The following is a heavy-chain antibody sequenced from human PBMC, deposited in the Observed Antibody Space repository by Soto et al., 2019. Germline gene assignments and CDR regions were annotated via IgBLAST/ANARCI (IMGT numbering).Heavy chain of an antibody. Sequence: PGGSLRLSCAGSGFIFGDAWLSLVRQAPGKGLEWVGRVKRKSDGETTDYAAPVTGRFTISRDDSKPTVYMQMNSRKIEDPGIYYCVAGSPFEYWSQGELVKVSS. CDR1: GFIFGDAW. CDR3: VAGSPFEY. V-gene: IGHV3-15*05. D-gene: IGHD1-26*01. CDR2: VKRKSDGETT. J-gene: IGHJ4*02.